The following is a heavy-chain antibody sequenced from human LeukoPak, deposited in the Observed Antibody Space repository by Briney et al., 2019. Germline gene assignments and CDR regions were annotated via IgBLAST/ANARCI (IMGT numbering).Heavy chain of an antibody. Sequence: GGSPRLSCAASGFTFSNYEMNWVRQAPGKGLEWVSVIYSGGSTYYADSVKGRFTISRDNSKNTVYLQMNSLRAEDTAVYYCARDPWLDPWGQGTLVTVSS. CDR2: IYSGGST. V-gene: IGHV3-53*01. CDR1: GFTFSNYE. CDR3: ARDPWLDP. J-gene: IGHJ5*02.